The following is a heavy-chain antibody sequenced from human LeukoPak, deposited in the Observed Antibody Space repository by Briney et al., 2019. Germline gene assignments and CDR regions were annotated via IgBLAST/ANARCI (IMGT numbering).Heavy chain of an antibody. Sequence: ASVKVSCKASGYTFTSYDINWVRQATGQGLEWMGWINPNSGGTNYAQKFQGRVTMTRDTSISTAYMELSRLRSDDTAVYYCARTSGYSYGPNYYFDYWGQGTLVTVSS. CDR3: ARTSGYSYGPNYYFDY. D-gene: IGHD5-18*01. CDR1: GYTFTSYD. J-gene: IGHJ4*02. CDR2: INPNSGGT. V-gene: IGHV1-2*02.